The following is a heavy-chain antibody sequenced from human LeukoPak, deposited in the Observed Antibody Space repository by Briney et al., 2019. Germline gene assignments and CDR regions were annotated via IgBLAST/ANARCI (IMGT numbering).Heavy chain of an antibody. J-gene: IGHJ4*02. CDR1: GFTFSSYA. Sequence: GGSLRLSCAASGFTFSSYAMHWVRQAPGKGLEWVAVISYDGSNKYYADSVKGRFTISRDNSKNTLYLQMNSLRAEDTAVYYCARDTSHLFGCWGQGTLVTVSS. CDR3: ARDTSHLFGC. D-gene: IGHD2-2*01. CDR2: ISYDGSNK. V-gene: IGHV3-30*04.